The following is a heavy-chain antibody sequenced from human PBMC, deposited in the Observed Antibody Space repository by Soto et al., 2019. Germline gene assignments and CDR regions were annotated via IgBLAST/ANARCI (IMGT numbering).Heavy chain of an antibody. J-gene: IGHJ3*02. CDR1: GFTFSDYY. D-gene: IGHD3-22*01. V-gene: IGHV3-11*01. CDR2: ISSSGSTI. CDR3: VRDGDYYDSSGYFLRDAFDI. Sequence: PGVSLRLSCAASGFTFSDYYMSWIRQAPGKGLEWVSYISSSGSTIDYADSVKGRSTISRDNAKNSLYLQMNSLGAEDTAVYYCVRDGDYYDSSGYFLRDAFDIWGQGTMVTVSS.